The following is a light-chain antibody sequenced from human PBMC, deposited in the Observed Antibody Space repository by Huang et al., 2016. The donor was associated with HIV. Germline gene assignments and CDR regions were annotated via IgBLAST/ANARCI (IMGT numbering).Light chain of an antibody. CDR2: WAS. Sequence: DIVVTQSPDSLALSLGGRAASNCTACRSVLKTSNNKNYLNWYQLKPGQPPKLLIYWASIRESGVPDRFSGSGSGTHFTLTIASLQAEDVAVYYCHQYYDSPQTFGQGTKVEVK. CDR3: HQYYDSPQT. J-gene: IGKJ1*01. V-gene: IGKV4-1*01. CDR1: RSVLKTSNNKNY.